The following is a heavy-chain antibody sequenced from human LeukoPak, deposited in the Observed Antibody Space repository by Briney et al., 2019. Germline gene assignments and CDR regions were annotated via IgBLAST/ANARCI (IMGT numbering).Heavy chain of an antibody. J-gene: IGHJ3*02. CDR2: INTNSGGT. D-gene: IGHD3-22*01. Sequence: GASVTVSFTSSAYTFTVYYMHWVRQAPGPGLGLMGWINTNSGGTNYAQKFQGRVTMTRDTSISTAYMELSRLISDDTAVYYCARDGGYYDSSGYWGPHDAFDIWGQGTMVTVSS. CDR3: ARDGGYYDSSGYWGPHDAFDI. CDR1: AYTFTVYY. V-gene: IGHV1-2*02.